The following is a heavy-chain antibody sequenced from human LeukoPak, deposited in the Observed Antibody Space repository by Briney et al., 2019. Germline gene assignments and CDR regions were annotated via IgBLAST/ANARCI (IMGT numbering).Heavy chain of an antibody. CDR1: GYTFTSYG. D-gene: IGHD3-10*01. J-gene: IGHJ5*02. V-gene: IGHV1-18*01. CDR2: ISAYNGNT. Sequence: ASVKVSCKASGYTFTSYGISWVRQAPGQGLEWMGWISAYNGNTNYAQKLQGRVTMTRDTSTSTVYMELSSLRSEDTAVYYCARLYYYGSGSYYNYNWFDPWGQGTLVTVSS. CDR3: ARLYYYGSGSYYNYNWFDP.